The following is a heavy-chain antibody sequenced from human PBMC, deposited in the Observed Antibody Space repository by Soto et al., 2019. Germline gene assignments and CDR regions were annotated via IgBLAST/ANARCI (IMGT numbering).Heavy chain of an antibody. CDR1: RFTFSTYG. CDR2: LSHDGSNK. D-gene: IGHD2-2*01. Sequence: QVQLVESGGGVVQPGRSLRLSCAASRFTFSTYGMHWVRQAPGKGLEWVAALSHDGSNKYYAGSVKGRFTISRDNSKNTLYLEMDSLRLDDTAVYYCATEGVSFSTSCSRCYGLDVWGQGTPVTVSS. CDR3: ATEGVSFSTSCSRCYGLDV. V-gene: IGHV3-30*03. J-gene: IGHJ6*02.